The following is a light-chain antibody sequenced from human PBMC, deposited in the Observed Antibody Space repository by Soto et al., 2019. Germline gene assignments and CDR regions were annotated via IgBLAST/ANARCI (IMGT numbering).Light chain of an antibody. J-gene: IGKJ2*02. CDR2: GAS. Sequence: EIVMTQSPATLSVSPGERATLSCRASQSVSSNLAWYQQNPGQAPRLLIYGASTRATGIPARFSGSGSGTEFTLTISSLQSEDFGVYYWQQYNNWPPGTFGQGTKLEIK. CDR3: QQYNNWPPGT. CDR1: QSVSSN. V-gene: IGKV3-15*01.